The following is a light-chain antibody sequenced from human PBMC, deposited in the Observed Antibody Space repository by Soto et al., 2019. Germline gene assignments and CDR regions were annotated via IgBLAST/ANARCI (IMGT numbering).Light chain of an antibody. V-gene: IGKV4-1*01. Sequence: DIVMTQSPDSLAVSLGERATINCKSSQSVLYSSNNKNYLAWYQHKPGQPPNLLISWASTRESGVPDRFSGSGYGTDFTLTISSLQAEDVAVYYCQQYYSTPYTFGQGTKLEIK. CDR1: QSVLYSSNNKNY. CDR3: QQYYSTPYT. CDR2: WAS. J-gene: IGKJ2*01.